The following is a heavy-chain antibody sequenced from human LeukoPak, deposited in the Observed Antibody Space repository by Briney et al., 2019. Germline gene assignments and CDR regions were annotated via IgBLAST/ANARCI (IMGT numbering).Heavy chain of an antibody. CDR2: VHLDGRT. V-gene: IGHV4-4*02. D-gene: IGHD6-25*01. Sequence: PSPTHSSTDGVPGASVSITNCGPGIRQPPGRGLGWIGEVHLDGRTNFNPSLKSRLTMSVDLSENHVSLKLTSVTAADTAVYYCAREGGFYRPLDYSGQGTLVTVSS. J-gene: IGHJ4*02. CDR1: GASVSITNC. CDR3: AREGGFYRPLDY.